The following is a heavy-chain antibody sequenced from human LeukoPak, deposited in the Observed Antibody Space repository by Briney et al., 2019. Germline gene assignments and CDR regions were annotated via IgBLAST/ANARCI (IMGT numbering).Heavy chain of an antibody. V-gene: IGHV3-48*03. J-gene: IGHJ4*02. CDR3: ARKYCSTTSCLFDN. Sequence: GGSLRLSCAASGFTFSSYEMNWVRQDPGKGLQWVSDISSSGTTIYYADSVKGRFTISRDNAKNSLYLQTNSLRAEDTAVYYCARKYCSTTSCLFDNWGQGTLVTVSS. D-gene: IGHD2-2*01. CDR1: GFTFSSYE. CDR2: ISSSGTTI.